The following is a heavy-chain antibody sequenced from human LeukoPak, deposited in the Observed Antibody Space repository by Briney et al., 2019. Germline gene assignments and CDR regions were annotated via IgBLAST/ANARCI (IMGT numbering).Heavy chain of an antibody. CDR3: AREGVGTVTALDY. J-gene: IGHJ4*02. Sequence: SETLSLTRAVYGGSFSGYYWSWIRQPPGKGLEWIGEINHSGSTNYNPSLKSRVTISVDTSKNQFSLKLSSVTAADTAVYYCAREGVGTVTALDYWGQGTLVTVSS. CDR1: GGSFSGYY. D-gene: IGHD4-17*01. V-gene: IGHV4-34*01. CDR2: INHSGST.